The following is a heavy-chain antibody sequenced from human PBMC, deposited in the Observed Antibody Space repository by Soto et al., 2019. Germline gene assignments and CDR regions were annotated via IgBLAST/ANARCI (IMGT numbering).Heavy chain of an antibody. CDR1: GFTFSSYS. J-gene: IGHJ4*02. V-gene: IGHV3-48*02. Sequence: GGSLRLSCAASGFTFSSYSMNWVRQAPGKGLEGVSYISSSSSTIYYADSVKGRFTISRDNAKNSLYLQMNSLRDEDTAVYYCARDPLFDYDSSGYPLDLYFDYWGQGTLVTVSS. CDR2: ISSSSSTI. D-gene: IGHD3-22*01. CDR3: ARDPLFDYDSSGYPLDLYFDY.